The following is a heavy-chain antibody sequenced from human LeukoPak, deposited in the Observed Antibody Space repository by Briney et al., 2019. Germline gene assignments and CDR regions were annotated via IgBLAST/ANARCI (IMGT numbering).Heavy chain of an antibody. CDR2: ISYDGSNK. CDR3: ARAFDI. CDR1: GFTFSSYG. V-gene: IGHV3-30*03. Sequence: PGGSLRLSCAASGFTFSSYGMHWVRQAPGKGLEWVAVISYDGSNKYYADSVKGRFTISRDKSKDTLYLQMNSLRAEDTAVYYCARAFDIWGQGTMVTVSS. J-gene: IGHJ3*02.